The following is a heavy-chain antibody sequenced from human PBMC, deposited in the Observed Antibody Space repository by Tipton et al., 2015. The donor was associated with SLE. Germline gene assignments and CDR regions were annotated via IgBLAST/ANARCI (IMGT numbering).Heavy chain of an antibody. CDR3: ATRMGVRGVITDY. CDR2: INHSGST. CDR1: GGSVSGHY. J-gene: IGHJ4*02. D-gene: IGHD3-10*01. Sequence: TLSLTCAVYGGSVSGHYWSWIRQPPGKGLEWIGEINHSGSTNYNPSLKSRVTISVDTSKNQFSLKLSSVTAADTAVYYCATRMGVRGVITDYWGQGTLVTVSS. V-gene: IGHV4-34*01.